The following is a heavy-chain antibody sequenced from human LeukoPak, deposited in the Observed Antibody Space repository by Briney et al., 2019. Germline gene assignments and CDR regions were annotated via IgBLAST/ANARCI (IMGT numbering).Heavy chain of an antibody. CDR2: IYYSGST. CDR3: ARGPIVAYYYYGMDV. CDR1: GGSISSYY. Sequence: PSETLSLTCTVSGGSISSYYWSWIRQPPGKGLEWIGNIYYSGSTNYNPSPKSRVTISVDTSKNQFSLKLSSVTAADTAVYYCARGPIVAYYYYGMDVWGQGTTVTVSS. V-gene: IGHV4-59*01. D-gene: IGHD3-22*01. J-gene: IGHJ6*02.